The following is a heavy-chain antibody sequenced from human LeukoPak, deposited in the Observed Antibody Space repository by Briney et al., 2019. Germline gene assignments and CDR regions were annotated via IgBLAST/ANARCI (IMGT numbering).Heavy chain of an antibody. CDR2: IFRDDST. J-gene: IGHJ4*02. D-gene: IGHD3-22*01. CDR3: LCSHDSSSYVDY. V-gene: IGHV3-53*01. CDR1: GFTVSNNY. Sequence: GGSLRLSCAASGFTVSNNYMMWFRQAPGKGLEWVSAIFRDDSTYYADSVKGRLTISRDNSKNTPYLQMTSLRVDDTAMYYCLCSHDSSSYVDYWGQGALVTVS.